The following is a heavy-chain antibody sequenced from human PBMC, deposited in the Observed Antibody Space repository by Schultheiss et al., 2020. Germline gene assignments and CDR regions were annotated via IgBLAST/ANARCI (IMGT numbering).Heavy chain of an antibody. D-gene: IGHD3-16*01. Sequence: GGSLRLSCAASGFDFSDYGMHWVRQAPGKGLEWVAVISYDGSNKYYADSVKGRFTISRDNSKNTLYLQMNSLRVEDTAVYYCASPSNRPVGDVGYYYGMDVWGQGTTVTVSS. CDR2: ISYDGSNK. CDR3: ASPSNRPVGDVGYYYGMDV. CDR1: GFDFSDYG. V-gene: IGHV3-30*19. J-gene: IGHJ6*02.